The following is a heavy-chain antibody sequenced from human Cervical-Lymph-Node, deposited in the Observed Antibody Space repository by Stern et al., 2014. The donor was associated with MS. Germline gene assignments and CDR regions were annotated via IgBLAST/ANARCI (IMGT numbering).Heavy chain of an antibody. CDR1: GGTFTRYN. J-gene: IGHJ6*02. D-gene: IGHD3-10*01. CDR2: IIPLFGTA. CDR3: AWDYASGNYYHYYGMDV. Sequence: VQLVQSGAEVKKPGSSGKVACKASGGTFTRYNFIWVRQAPGQGLEWMGGIIPLFGTADYAQKFQDRVTITADESTSIVYLELSSLRSEDTAVYYCAWDYASGNYYHYYGMDVWGQGTTVTVSS. V-gene: IGHV1-69*01.